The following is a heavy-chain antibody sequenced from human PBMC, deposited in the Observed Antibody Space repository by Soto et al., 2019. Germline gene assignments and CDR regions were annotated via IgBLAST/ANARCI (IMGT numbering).Heavy chain of an antibody. CDR1: GFTFSSYT. J-gene: IGHJ4*02. CDR3: AKAATVVTLYYFDY. Sequence: EVQLVESGGGLVQPGGSLRLSCSASGFTFSSYTIHWVRQAPGKGLEWVSAITDSGGSTYYADSVKGRFTISRDNSKNTVYLQMNSLRAEDTAVYYCAKAATVVTLYYFDYWGQGTLVTVSS. D-gene: IGHD4-17*01. V-gene: IGHV3-23*04. CDR2: ITDSGGST.